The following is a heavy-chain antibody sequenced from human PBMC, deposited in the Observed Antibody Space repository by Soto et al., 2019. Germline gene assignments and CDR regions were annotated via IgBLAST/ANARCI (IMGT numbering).Heavy chain of an antibody. CDR3: VHHGGVPYYHDF. D-gene: IGHD2-8*01. Sequence: QVQLQESGPGLVNPSGTLSLTCAVSGGSLSSSSWWSWVRQPPGKTLEWLGEIFYSGSTKYNPSLSSRVTISADQSKNDFSLRLSSVTAAYTAVYYCVHHGGVPYYHDFWGQGMLVTVSS. J-gene: IGHJ4*02. CDR1: GGSLSSSSW. V-gene: IGHV4-4*02. CDR2: IFYSGST.